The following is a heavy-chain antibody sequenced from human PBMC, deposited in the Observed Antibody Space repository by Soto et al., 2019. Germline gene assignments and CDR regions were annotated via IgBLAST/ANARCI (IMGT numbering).Heavy chain of an antibody. CDR3: AREYALADNYGMDV. CDR2: IDTYTGNT. CDR1: GYTFLSYS. D-gene: IGHD3-10*01. J-gene: IGHJ6*02. V-gene: IGHV1-18*04. Sequence: QVQLVQSGSEVKKTVASVKVSCKASGYTFLSYSITWVRQAPGQGLEWMGWIDTYTGNTNYEQKFQGRVSMTTDSSTSTAYMEMRSLTSDDSAIYYCAREYALADNYGMDVWGQGTTVIVS.